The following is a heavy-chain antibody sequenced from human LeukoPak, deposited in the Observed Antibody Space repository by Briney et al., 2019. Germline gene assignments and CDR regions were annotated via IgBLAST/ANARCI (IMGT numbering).Heavy chain of an antibody. V-gene: IGHV4-31*03. J-gene: IGHJ5*02. CDR1: GGSISSGGYY. CDR2: IYYSGST. CDR3: ARWALYYDSSGYNWFDP. Sequence: SETLSLTCTVSGGSISSGGYYWSWIRQHPGKGLEWIGYIYYSGSTYYNPSLKSRVTISVDTSKNQFSLKLSSVTAADTAVYYCARWALYYDSSGYNWFDPWGQGTLVTVPS. D-gene: IGHD3-22*01.